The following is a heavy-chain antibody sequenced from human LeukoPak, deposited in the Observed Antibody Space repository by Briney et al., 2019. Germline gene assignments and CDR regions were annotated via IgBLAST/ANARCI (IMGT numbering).Heavy chain of an antibody. CDR3: AKDRGSWYEADY. V-gene: IGHV3-30*02. D-gene: IGHD6-13*01. CDR1: GFTFSSYG. J-gene: IGHJ4*02. CDR2: IRYDRSNK. Sequence: GGSLRLSCAASGFTFSSYGMHWVRQAPGKGLEWVAFIRYDRSNKYYADSVKGRFTISRDNYKNTLNLQMNSLRAEDTAVYYCAKDRGSWYEADYWGQGTLVTVSS.